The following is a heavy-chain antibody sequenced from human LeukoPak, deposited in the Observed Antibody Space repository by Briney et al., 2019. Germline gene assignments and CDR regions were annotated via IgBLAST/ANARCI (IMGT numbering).Heavy chain of an antibody. CDR3: ARPWGVGYCSGGSCYGGFDY. Sequence: GGSLRLSCAASGFTFSSYWMHWVRQAPGKGLVWVSRINSDGSSTSYADSVKGRFTISRDNAKNTLYLQMNSLGPEDTAVYYCARPWGVGYCSGGSCYGGFDYWGQGTLVTVSS. CDR2: INSDGSST. V-gene: IGHV3-74*01. D-gene: IGHD2-15*01. J-gene: IGHJ4*02. CDR1: GFTFSSYW.